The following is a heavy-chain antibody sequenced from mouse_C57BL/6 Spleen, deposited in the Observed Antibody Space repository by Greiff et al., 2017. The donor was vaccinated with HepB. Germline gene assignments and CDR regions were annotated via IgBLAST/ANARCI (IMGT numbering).Heavy chain of an antibody. V-gene: IGHV1-15*01. D-gene: IGHD1-1*01. CDR2: IDPETGGT. Sequence: QVQLKESGAELVRPGASVTLSCKASGYTFTDYEMHWVKQTPVHGLEWIGAIDPETGGTAYNQKFKGKAILTADKSSSTAYMELRSLTSADSAVYYCTRYTTVSMDYWGQGTSVTVSS. CDR1: GYTFTDYE. J-gene: IGHJ4*01. CDR3: TRYTTVSMDY.